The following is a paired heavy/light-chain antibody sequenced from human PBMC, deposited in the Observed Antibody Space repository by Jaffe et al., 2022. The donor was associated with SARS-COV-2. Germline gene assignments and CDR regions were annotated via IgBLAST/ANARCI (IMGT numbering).Heavy chain of an antibody. Sequence: QVQLQQWGAGLLKPSETLSLTCAVYGGSFSGYYWSWIRQPPGKGLEWIGEINHSGSTNYNPSLKSRVTISVDTSKNQFSLKLSSVTAADTAVYYCARGFFSPWETGRRSNEDAFDIWGQGTMVTVSS. CDR2: INHSGST. V-gene: IGHV4-34*01. CDR3: ARGFFSPWETGRRSNEDAFDI. D-gene: IGHD1-1*01. CDR1: GGSFSGYY. J-gene: IGHJ3*02.
Light chain of an antibody. CDR2: WAS. V-gene: IGKV4-1*01. J-gene: IGKJ2*01. Sequence: DIVMTQSPDSLAVSLGERATINCKSSQSVLYSSNNKNYLAWYQQKPGQPPKLLIYWASTRESGVPDRFSGSGSGTDFTLTISSLQAEDVAVYYCQQYYSTLPYTFGQGTKLEIK. CDR3: QQYYSTLPYT. CDR1: QSVLYSSNNKNY.